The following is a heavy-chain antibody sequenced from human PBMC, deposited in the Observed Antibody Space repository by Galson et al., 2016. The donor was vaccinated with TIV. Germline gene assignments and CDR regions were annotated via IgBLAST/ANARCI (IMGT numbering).Heavy chain of an antibody. CDR2: IIESGRTI. V-gene: IGHV3-48*03. CDR3: ARGRGYCSTTSCYMDY. J-gene: IGHJ4*02. CDR1: GFSFSSYE. D-gene: IGHD2-2*02. Sequence: SLRLSCAATGFSFSSYEMNWVRQAPGKGLEWVSYIIESGRTIYYADSVKGRFTISRDNAKNSPYLQMNSLRAEDTATYYCARGRGYCSTTSCYMDYWGQGTLVTVSS.